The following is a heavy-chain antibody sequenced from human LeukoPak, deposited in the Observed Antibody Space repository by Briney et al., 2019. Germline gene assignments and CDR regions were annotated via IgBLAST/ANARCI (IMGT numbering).Heavy chain of an antibody. Sequence: SETLSLTCTVSGGSISSYYWSWIRQPPGKGLELIGYIYYSGSTNYNPSLKSRVTISVDTSKNQFSLKLSSVTAADTAVYYCARVGSSWRNWFDPWGQGTLVTVSS. V-gene: IGHV4-59*01. D-gene: IGHD6-13*01. CDR1: GGSISSYY. CDR2: IYYSGST. J-gene: IGHJ5*02. CDR3: ARVGSSWRNWFDP.